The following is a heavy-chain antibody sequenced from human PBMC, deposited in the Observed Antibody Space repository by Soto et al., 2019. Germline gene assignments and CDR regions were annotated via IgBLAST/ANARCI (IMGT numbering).Heavy chain of an antibody. V-gene: IGHV3-33*01. CDR2: IWYDGGNK. CDR1: GFTFSSYG. CDR3: ARDPGTTNYELDF. J-gene: IGHJ4*02. Sequence: GGSLRLSCAASGFTFSSYGIHWVRQAPGKGLEWVAVIWYDGGNKYYADSVKGRFSISRDNSKNTLYLQMNSLRAEDTAVYHCARDPGTTNYELDFWGQGTLVTVSS. D-gene: IGHD1-7*01.